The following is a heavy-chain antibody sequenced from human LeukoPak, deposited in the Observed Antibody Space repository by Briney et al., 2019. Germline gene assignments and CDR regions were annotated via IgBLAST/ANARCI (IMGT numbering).Heavy chain of an antibody. J-gene: IGHJ6*03. D-gene: IGHD3-3*01. Sequence: PSETLSLTCTVSGGSISGYYWSWIRQPPGKGLEWIGYIYTSGSTNYNPSLKSRVTISVDTSKNQFSLKLSSVTAADTAVYYCAGHHDYDFWRGRYYYYMDVWGKGTTVTVSS. CDR2: IYTSGST. CDR3: AGHHDYDFWRGRYYYYMDV. CDR1: GGSISGYY. V-gene: IGHV4-4*09.